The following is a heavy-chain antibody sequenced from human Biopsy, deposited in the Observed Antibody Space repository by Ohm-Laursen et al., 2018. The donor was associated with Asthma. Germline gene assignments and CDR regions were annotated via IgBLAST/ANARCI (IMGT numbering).Heavy chain of an antibody. D-gene: IGHD4-17*01. CDR2: HDHEEGET. V-gene: IGHV1-24*01. Sequence: ASVKVSCKISGYSLTDLSMHWVRQAPGQGLEWMGGHDHEEGETVNARRFQGRVTMTENTSTDTAYMELSSLSSDDTAVYYCASDFPKDYVRYNFQFWGQGTLVTVSS. CDR3: ASDFPKDYVRYNFQF. J-gene: IGHJ4*02. CDR1: GYSLTDLS.